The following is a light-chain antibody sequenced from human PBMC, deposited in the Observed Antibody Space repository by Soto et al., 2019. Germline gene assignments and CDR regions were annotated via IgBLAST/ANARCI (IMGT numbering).Light chain of an antibody. CDR2: SAS. V-gene: IGKV3-11*01. Sequence: EVVLTQSPATLSLSPGESATLSCRASQSVSVNFAWYQQKPGQAPRPLIYSASDRAPGTPARFSGRGSGTYFTLTISSLEPEDFAVYYCQERNRWPRGTFGGGTKVDIK. CDR3: QERNRWPRGT. J-gene: IGKJ4*01. CDR1: QSVSVN.